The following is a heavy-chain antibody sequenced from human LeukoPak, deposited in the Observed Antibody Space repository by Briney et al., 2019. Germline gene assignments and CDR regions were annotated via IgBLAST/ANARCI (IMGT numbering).Heavy chain of an antibody. V-gene: IGHV3-66*01. CDR3: ATPPYYYGSGSYYTNYYYYCMDV. Sequence: PGGSLRLSCAASGFTVSSNYMSWVRQAPGKGLEWVSVIYSGGSTYYADSVKGRFTISRDNAKNSLYLQMNSLRAEDTAVYYCATPPYYYGSGSYYTNYYYYCMDVWGKGTTVTVSS. CDR1: GFTVSSNY. J-gene: IGHJ6*03. D-gene: IGHD3-10*01. CDR2: IYSGGST.